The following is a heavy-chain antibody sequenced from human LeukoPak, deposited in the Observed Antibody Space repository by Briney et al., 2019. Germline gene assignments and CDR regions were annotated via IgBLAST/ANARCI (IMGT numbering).Heavy chain of an antibody. CDR2: ISWNSGSI. J-gene: IGHJ4*02. CDR1: GFTFDDYA. D-gene: IGHD3-10*01. V-gene: IGHV3-9*01. Sequence: GGSLRLSCAAPGFTFDDYAMHWVRQAPGKGLEWVSGISWNSGSIGYADSVKGRFTISRDNAKNSLYLQMNSLRAEDTALYYCVRGFGSRGFDYWGQGTLVTVSS. CDR3: VRGFGSRGFDY.